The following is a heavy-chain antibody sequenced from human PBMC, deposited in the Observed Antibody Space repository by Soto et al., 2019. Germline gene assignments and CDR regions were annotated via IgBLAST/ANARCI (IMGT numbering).Heavy chain of an antibody. CDR1: GGSISSYY. D-gene: IGHD3-9*01. CDR2: IYYSGST. Sequence: QVQLQESGPGLVKPSETLSLTCTVSGGSISSYYWSWIRQPPGKGLEWIGYIYYSGSTNYNPSLKSRVTISVDTSKNQFSLKLSSVTAXXTAVYYCARAYYDILTGSALYYYYYMDVWGKGTTVTVSS. V-gene: IGHV4-59*01. J-gene: IGHJ6*03. CDR3: ARAYYDILTGSALYYYYYMDV.